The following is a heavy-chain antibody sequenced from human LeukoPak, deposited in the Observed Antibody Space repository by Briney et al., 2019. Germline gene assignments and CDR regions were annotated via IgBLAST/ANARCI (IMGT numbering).Heavy chain of an antibody. CDR2: IKQDGSEK. CDR3: ARKFYDSSGYYAYYFDY. D-gene: IGHD3-22*01. CDR1: GFTLSSYW. J-gene: IGHJ4*02. Sequence: VGSLRLSCAASGFTLSSYWMSWVRQAPGKGLEWVANIKQDGSEKYYVDSVKGRFTISRDNAKNSLYLQMNSLRAEDTAVYYCARKFYDSSGYYAYYFDYWGQGTLVTVSS. V-gene: IGHV3-7*01.